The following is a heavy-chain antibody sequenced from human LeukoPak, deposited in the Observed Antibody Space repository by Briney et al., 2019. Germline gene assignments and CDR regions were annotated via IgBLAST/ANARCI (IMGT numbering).Heavy chain of an antibody. D-gene: IGHD2-2*01. V-gene: IGHV1-69*05. CDR1: GGTFGSYA. CDR3: ARGYCSSTSCYGFDP. CDR2: IIPIFGTA. J-gene: IGHJ5*02. Sequence: ASVKVSCKASGGTFGSYAISWVRQAPGQGLEWMGGIIPIFGTANYAQKFQGRVTITTDESTSTAYMELSSLRSEDTAVYYCARGYCSSTSCYGFDPWGQGTLVTVSS.